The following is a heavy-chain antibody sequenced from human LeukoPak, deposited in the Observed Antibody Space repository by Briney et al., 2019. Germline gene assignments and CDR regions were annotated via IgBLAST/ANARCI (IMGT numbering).Heavy chain of an antibody. CDR2: ISAYNGNT. CDR1: GYTFPSYF. CDR3: ARDNHRTWYDYVWGSYRYFDY. V-gene: IGHV1-18*04. J-gene: IGHJ4*02. D-gene: IGHD3-16*02. Sequence: GASVKVSCKASGYTFPSYFMHWVRQAPGQGLEWMGWISAYNGNTNYAQKLQGRVTMTTDTSTSTAYMELRSLRSDDTAVYYCARDNHRTWYDYVWGSYRYFDYWGQGTLVTVSS.